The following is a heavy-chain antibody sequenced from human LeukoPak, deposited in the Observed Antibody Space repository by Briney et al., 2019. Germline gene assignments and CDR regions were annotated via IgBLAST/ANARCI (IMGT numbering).Heavy chain of an antibody. CDR1: GFTFSSYA. V-gene: IGHV3-64*01. CDR2: ISSNGGST. J-gene: IGHJ5*02. D-gene: IGHD5-12*01. Sequence: GSLSLSCAASGFTFSSYAMHWVRQAPGKGLEYVSAISSNGGSTYYANSVKGRFTISRDNSKNTLYLQMGSLRAEDMAVYYCARGNRGYSGYEDWFDPWGQGTLVTVSS. CDR3: ARGNRGYSGYEDWFDP.